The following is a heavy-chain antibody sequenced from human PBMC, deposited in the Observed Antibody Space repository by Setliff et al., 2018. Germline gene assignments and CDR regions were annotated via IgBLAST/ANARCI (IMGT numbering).Heavy chain of an antibody. J-gene: IGHJ4*02. CDR2: ISSNSHYK. Sequence: LRLSCAASGFTFNSYSMNWVRQAPGKGLEWVSFISSNSHYKYYADSLEGRFTISRDNTNNSLYLQINSLRADDTAVYYCAREALSYNSYLSTDYWGQGTLVTVSS. D-gene: IGHD3-10*01. CDR3: AREALSYNSYLSTDY. V-gene: IGHV3-21*01. CDR1: GFTFNSYS.